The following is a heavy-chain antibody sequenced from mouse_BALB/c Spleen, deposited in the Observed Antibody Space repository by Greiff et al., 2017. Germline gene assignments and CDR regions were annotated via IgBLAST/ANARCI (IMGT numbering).Heavy chain of an antibody. CDR3: ARRDYGNYGDY. CDR2: INPSTGYT. Sequence: QVQLQQSGAELAKPGASVKMSCKASGYTFTSYWMHWVKQRPGQGLEWIGYINPSTGYTEYNQKFKDKATLTADKSSSTAYMQLSSLTSEDSAVYYCARRDYGNYGDYWGQGTTLTVSS. D-gene: IGHD2-1*01. J-gene: IGHJ2*01. V-gene: IGHV1-7*01. CDR1: GYTFTSYW.